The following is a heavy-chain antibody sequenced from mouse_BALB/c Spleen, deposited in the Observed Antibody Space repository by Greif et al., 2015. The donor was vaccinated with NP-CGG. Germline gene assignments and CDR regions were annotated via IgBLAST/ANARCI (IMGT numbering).Heavy chain of an antibody. CDR2: IWSGGST. CDR1: GFSLTSYG. J-gene: IGHJ2*01. D-gene: IGHD1-1*01. Sequence: VQLQESGPGLVQPSQSLSITCTVSGFSLTSYGVHWVRQSPGKGLEWLGGIWSGGSTDYNAAFISRLSISKDTSKNQIFYKKTSLPANNSASYSCARGSTVMSYYDAWCQGTTLTVSS. CDR3: ARGSTVMSYYDA. V-gene: IGHV2-2*02.